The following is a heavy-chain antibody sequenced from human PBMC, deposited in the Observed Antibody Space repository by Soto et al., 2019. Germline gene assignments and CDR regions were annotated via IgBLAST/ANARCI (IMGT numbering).Heavy chain of an antibody. CDR2: SHHTGSP. CDR1: GGPISTPGYY. Sequence: QVQLQESGPGLVKPSQTLSLSCSVSGGPISTPGYYWSWIRQSPEKGLEGMGYSHHTGSPNHNPSRRVRLSMSVDTSNNQFSLKLISVTAADTDVDFCATGQTAATGRFGELEYWGQCTQVTVSS. D-gene: IGHD3-10*01. CDR3: ATGQTAATGRFGELEY. J-gene: IGHJ4*02. V-gene: IGHV4-31*03.